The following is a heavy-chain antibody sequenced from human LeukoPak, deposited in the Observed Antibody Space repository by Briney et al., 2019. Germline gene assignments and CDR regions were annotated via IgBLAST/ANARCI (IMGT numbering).Heavy chain of an antibody. CDR3: AKDAPFDY. J-gene: IGHJ4*02. CDR2: ISYDGSNK. Sequence: GSLRLSCAASGFTFSSYGMHWVRPAPGKGLEWVAVISYDGSNKYYADSVKGRFTISRDNSKNTLYLQMNSLRAEDTAVYYCAKDAPFDYWGQGTLVTVSS. CDR1: GFTFSSYG. V-gene: IGHV3-30*18.